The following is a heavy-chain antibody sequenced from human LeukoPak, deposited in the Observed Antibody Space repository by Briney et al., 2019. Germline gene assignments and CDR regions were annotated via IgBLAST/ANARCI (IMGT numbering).Heavy chain of an antibody. Sequence: GGSLRLSCTASGFTFRSYDMHWVRQPTGKGLEWVSTIGRVDDTYYPGSVRGRFTISREDAKNSFYLQMNSLKVEDTAVYFCVRGNWSYYDSGTYGMDVWGQGTTVTVSS. J-gene: IGHJ6*02. CDR2: IGRVDDT. D-gene: IGHD3-10*01. V-gene: IGHV3-13*01. CDR1: GFTFRSYD. CDR3: VRGNWSYYDSGTYGMDV.